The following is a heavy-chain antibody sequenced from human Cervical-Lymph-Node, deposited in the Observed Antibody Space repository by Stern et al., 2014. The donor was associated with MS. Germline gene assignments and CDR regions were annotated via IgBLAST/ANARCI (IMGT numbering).Heavy chain of an antibody. CDR1: GGSITRGSYY. V-gene: IGHV4-61*02. Sequence: QVQLQESGPGLVKPSQTLSLSCSVSGGSITRGSYYWTWIRQPAGKGPEWIGSIYSTGTTTSTPALNSRVSMSLDTSENRFSLKVIPVTAADTAVYYCARGGEGWNSYYFDYWGQGTLVTVSS. CDR2: IYSTGTT. CDR3: ARGGEGWNSYYFDY. J-gene: IGHJ4*02. D-gene: IGHD1-7*01.